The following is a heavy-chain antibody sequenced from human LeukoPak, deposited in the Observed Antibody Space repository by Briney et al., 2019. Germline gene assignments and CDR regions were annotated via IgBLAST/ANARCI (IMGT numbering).Heavy chain of an antibody. V-gene: IGHV3-9*03. CDR2: ISWNSGSI. Sequence: HPGGSLRLSCAASGFTFDDYAMHWVRQAPGKGLEWVSGISWNSGSIGYADSVKGRFTISRDNAKNSLYLQMNSLRAEDMALYYCAKDSMVRGPGYMDVWGKGTTVTVSS. CDR3: AKDSMVRGPGYMDV. J-gene: IGHJ6*03. CDR1: GFTFDDYA. D-gene: IGHD3-10*01.